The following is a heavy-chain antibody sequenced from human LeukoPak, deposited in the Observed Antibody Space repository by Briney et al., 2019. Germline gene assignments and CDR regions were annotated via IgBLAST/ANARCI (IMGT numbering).Heavy chain of an antibody. D-gene: IGHD2-2*01. J-gene: IGHJ4*02. CDR2: INPNSGGT. Sequence: GASVKVSCKASGYTFTGYYMHWVRQAPGQGLEWMGWINPNSGGTNYAQKFQGRVTMTRDTSISTAYMELSRLRSDDTAVYYCAGDRFVVVPAGIINWGQGTLVTVSS. V-gene: IGHV1-2*02. CDR3: AGDRFVVVPAGIIN. CDR1: GYTFTGYY.